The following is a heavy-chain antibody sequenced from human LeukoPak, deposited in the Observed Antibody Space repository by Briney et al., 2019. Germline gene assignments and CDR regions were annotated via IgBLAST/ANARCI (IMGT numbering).Heavy chain of an antibody. CDR3: PRHMMVGAPAHFQH. V-gene: IGHV5-10-1*01. D-gene: IGHD1-26*01. CDR2: IDPSDSYT. Sequence: GESLRISCKGSGYSLTSYWISWVRQMPGKGLEWMGRIDPSDSYTNYSPSFQGRVTISADKSISTAYLQWSSLKASDTAMYYCPRHMMVGAPAHFQHWAQGTLVTVSS. CDR1: GYSLTSYW. J-gene: IGHJ1*01.